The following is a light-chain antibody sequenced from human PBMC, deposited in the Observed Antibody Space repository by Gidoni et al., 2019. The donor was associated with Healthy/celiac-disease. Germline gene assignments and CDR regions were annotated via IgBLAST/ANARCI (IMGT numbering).Light chain of an antibody. Sequence: DIQMTQSPSSLSASVGDRVTITCRASQSISSYLNWYQQQPGKAPKLLIYAASSVQSGVPSRCSGSGARTDFTLTISRLQPEDFASYYYQQSNSTPALTFGGGTKVEIK. CDR2: AAS. J-gene: IGKJ4*01. CDR3: QQSNSTPALT. CDR1: QSISSY. V-gene: IGKV1-39*01.